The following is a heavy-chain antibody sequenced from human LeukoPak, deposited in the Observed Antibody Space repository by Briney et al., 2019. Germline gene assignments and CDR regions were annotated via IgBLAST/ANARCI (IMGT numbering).Heavy chain of an antibody. J-gene: IGHJ4*02. CDR1: GFTFSNYW. CDR3: ARPYDSNRDHSGYGY. V-gene: IGHV3-7*02. Sequence: PGGSLRLSCATSGFTFSNYWMSWVRQAPGKGLEWVANINQDGSEEYYVDSVRGRFTISRDNAKNSLYQQMNSLRAEDTAVYYCARPYDSNRDHSGYGYWGRGTLVTVSS. D-gene: IGHD5-12*01. CDR2: INQDGSEE.